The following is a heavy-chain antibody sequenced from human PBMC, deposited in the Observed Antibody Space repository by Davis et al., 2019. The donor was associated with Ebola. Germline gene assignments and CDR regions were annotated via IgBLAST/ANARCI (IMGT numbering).Heavy chain of an antibody. D-gene: IGHD5-18*01. V-gene: IGHV4-59*01. CDR2: IYYSGST. Sequence: MPSETLSLTCTVSGGSINSYYWSWIRQPPGKGLEWIGYIYYSGSTNYNPSLKSRVTISLDTSKNQFSLKLSSVTAADTAVYYCARALGRYSYGYWCFDLWGRGTLVTVSS. CDR3: ARALGRYSYGYWCFDL. J-gene: IGHJ2*01. CDR1: GGSINSYY.